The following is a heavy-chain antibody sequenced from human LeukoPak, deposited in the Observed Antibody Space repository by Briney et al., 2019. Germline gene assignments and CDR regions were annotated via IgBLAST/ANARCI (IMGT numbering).Heavy chain of an antibody. CDR3: ARDRRSGGPVDY. CDR1: GGSFSGYY. J-gene: IGHJ4*02. D-gene: IGHD3-10*01. CDR2: INHSGST. V-gene: IGHV4-34*01. Sequence: SETLSLTCAVYGGSFSGYYWSWIRQPPGKGLEWIGEINHSGSTNYNPSLKSRVTISVDRSKNQFSLKLSSVTAADTAVYYCARDRRSGGPVDYWGQGTLVTVSS.